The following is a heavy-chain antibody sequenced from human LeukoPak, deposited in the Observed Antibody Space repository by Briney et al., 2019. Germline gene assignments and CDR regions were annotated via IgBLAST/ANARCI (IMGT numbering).Heavy chain of an antibody. CDR3: ASLYGDYVDSDY. CDR2: INPNSGGT. CDR1: GYTFTGYY. V-gene: IGHV1-2*02. D-gene: IGHD4-17*01. J-gene: IGHJ4*02. Sequence: ASVKVSCKASGYTFTGYYMHWVRQAPGQGLEWMGWINPNSGGTNYAQKLQGRVTMTRDTSISTAYMELSRLRSDDTAVYYCASLYGDYVDSDYWGQGTLVTVSS.